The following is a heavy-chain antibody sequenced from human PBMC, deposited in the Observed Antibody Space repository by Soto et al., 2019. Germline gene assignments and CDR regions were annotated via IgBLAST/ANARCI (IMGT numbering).Heavy chain of an antibody. CDR3: VRVLDSSWYADL. CDR1: GDSISTVDYF. D-gene: IGHD3-22*01. CDR2: IFYTGVT. J-gene: IGHJ2*01. V-gene: IGHV4-30-4*01. Sequence: QVHLLESGPGLVKPSQTLSLTCSVSGDSISTVDYFWAWIRQPPGQALEYIGYIFYTGVTNYNPSLSSRVTISLDTSKNHFSLKLNSMTAADTAVYYCVRVLDSSWYADLWGRGTLVTVSS.